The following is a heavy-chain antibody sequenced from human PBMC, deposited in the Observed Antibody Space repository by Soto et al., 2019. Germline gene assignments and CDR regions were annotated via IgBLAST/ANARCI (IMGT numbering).Heavy chain of an antibody. D-gene: IGHD6-13*01. J-gene: IGHJ3*02. V-gene: IGHV1-8*01. Sequence: GASVKVSSKASGYTFTSYDINWVRKATGQGLEWMGWMNPNSGNTGYAQKFQGRVTMTRNTSISTAYMELSSLRSEDTAVYYCARIAAAAVDAFDIWGQGTMVTVSS. CDR1: GYTFTSYD. CDR3: ARIAAAAVDAFDI. CDR2: MNPNSGNT.